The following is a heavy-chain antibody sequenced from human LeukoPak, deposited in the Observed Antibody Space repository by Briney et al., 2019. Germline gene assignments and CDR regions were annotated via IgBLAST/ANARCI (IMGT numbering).Heavy chain of an antibody. D-gene: IGHD3-10*01. Sequence: PSGTLSLTCAVSGGSISSSDWWSWVRQPPGKGLEWIGEIYPSGSTNYNPSLKSRVIISVDKSKNQFSLKLSSVTAADTAVYYCARELAYYYGSGSPYYYGMDVWGQGTTVTVSS. CDR1: GGSISSSDW. CDR2: IYPSGST. V-gene: IGHV4-4*02. CDR3: ARELAYYYGSGSPYYYGMDV. J-gene: IGHJ6*02.